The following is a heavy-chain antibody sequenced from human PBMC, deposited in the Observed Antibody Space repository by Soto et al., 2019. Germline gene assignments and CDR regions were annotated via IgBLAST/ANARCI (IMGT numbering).Heavy chain of an antibody. CDR3: AWGKGWLRFTSPSH. D-gene: IGHD5-12*01. CDR1: GFNFNDAY. Sequence: EVQLVESGGGLVQPGGSLRLSCAASGFNFNDAYMTWVRLAPGEGLEWVASINHDASEKNFVDSVRGRFTITRDNTERSVFLQMNSLRTDDTAVYYCAWGKGWLRFTSPSHWGQGTLVTVSS. CDR2: INHDASEK. J-gene: IGHJ4*02. V-gene: IGHV3-7*03.